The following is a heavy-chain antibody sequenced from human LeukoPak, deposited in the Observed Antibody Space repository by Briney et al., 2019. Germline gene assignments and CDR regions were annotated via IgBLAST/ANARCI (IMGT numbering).Heavy chain of an antibody. CDR1: GGSISSYY. D-gene: IGHD5-18*01. J-gene: IGHJ4*02. CDR2: IYYSGST. V-gene: IGHV4-59*01. Sequence: SETLSPTCTVSGGSISSYYWNWIRQPPGKGLEWIGYIYYSGSTNYNPSLKSRVTISVDTSKNQFSLKLSSVTAADTAVYYCARDSQAYSYVFDYWGQGTLVTVSS. CDR3: ARDSQAYSYVFDY.